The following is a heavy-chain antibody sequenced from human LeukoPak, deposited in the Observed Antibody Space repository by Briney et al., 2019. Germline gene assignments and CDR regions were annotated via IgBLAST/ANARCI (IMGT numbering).Heavy chain of an antibody. V-gene: IGHV3-72*01. Sequence: GGSLRLSCAASGFTFSDYYMEWVRQAPGKGLGWVGLVKHKANSYTTEYAASVRGRFTISRDDSKNSLYLQMNSLKTEDTAVYFCTKFDYWGQGTLVTVSS. CDR3: TKFDY. CDR1: GFTFSDYY. J-gene: IGHJ4*02. CDR2: VKHKANSYTT.